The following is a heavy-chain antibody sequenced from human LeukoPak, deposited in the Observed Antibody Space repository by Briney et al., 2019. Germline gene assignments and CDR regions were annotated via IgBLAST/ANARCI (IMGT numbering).Heavy chain of an antibody. V-gene: IGHV3-23*01. CDR1: GFTFSSYA. CDR2: ISDRGSST. J-gene: IGHJ4*02. D-gene: IGHD6-19*01. Sequence: AGGSLRLSCAASGFTFSSYAMSWVRQAPGKGLEWVSTISDRGSSTDYADSVRGRFTISRDNSKNTLSLQMNSLRAEDTAIYYCANTHSGWGHFDYWGQGTLVTVSS. CDR3: ANTHSGWGHFDY.